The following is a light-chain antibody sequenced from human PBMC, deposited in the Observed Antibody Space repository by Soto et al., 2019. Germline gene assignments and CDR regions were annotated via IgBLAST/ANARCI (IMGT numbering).Light chain of an antibody. CDR1: QDITNY. V-gene: IGKV1-33*01. Sequence: DIQMTQSPSSLSASVGDRVTITCQASQDITNYLNWYQQKPGKAPKLLICDASNLETGVPSRFSGSGSGTYFTFTISSLQPEDIATYYCQQSNGLSTFGGGTKVEIK. CDR3: QQSNGLST. CDR2: DAS. J-gene: IGKJ4*01.